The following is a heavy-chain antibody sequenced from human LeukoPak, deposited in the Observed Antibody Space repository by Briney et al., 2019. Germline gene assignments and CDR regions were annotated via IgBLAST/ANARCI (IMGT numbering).Heavy chain of an antibody. CDR1: GFTFSAYW. CDR3: ARDNWGSFDY. J-gene: IGHJ4*02. D-gene: IGHD7-27*01. Sequence: GGSLRLSCVGSGFTFSAYWMGWVRQAPGQGLEYVSHMSNDGSFTVYADSVKGRFTISRENAKNTVYLQMNSLRAEDTAVYYCARDNWGSFDYWGQGVLITVSS. V-gene: IGHV3-74*01. CDR2: MSNDGSFT.